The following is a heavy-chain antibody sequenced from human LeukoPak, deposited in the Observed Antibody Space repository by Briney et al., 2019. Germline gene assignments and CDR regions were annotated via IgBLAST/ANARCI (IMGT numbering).Heavy chain of an antibody. Sequence: GGSLRLSCAASGFTFSSYAMSWVRQAPGKGLEWISAISDSGGSTYYADSVKGRFTISRDNSKNTLYLQMNSLRAEDTALYYCAKHMEWELLNYFDYWGQGTLVTVSS. CDR3: AKHMEWELLNYFDY. J-gene: IGHJ4*02. CDR1: GFTFSSYA. V-gene: IGHV3-23*01. CDR2: ISDSGGST. D-gene: IGHD1-26*01.